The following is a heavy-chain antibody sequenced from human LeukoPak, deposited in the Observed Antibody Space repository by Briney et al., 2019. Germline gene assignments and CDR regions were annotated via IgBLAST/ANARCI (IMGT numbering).Heavy chain of an antibody. CDR3: ARGYSSGWFELGY. CDR2: IYYSGST. V-gene: IGHV4-59*01. CDR1: GGSISRYY. D-gene: IGHD6-19*01. Sequence: SETLSLTCTVSGGSISRYYWSWIRQPPGKGLEWIGYIYYSGSTNYNPSLKSRVTISVDTSKNQFSLNLSSVTTADTAVYYCARGYSSGWFELGYWGQGTLVTVSS. J-gene: IGHJ4*02.